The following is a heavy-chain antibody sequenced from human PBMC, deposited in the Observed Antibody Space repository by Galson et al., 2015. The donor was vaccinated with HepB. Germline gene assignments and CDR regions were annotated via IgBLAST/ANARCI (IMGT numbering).Heavy chain of an antibody. D-gene: IGHD2-2*01. J-gene: IGHJ3*02. Sequence: SLRLSCAASGFTFSNAWMSWVRQAPGKGLEWVGRIKSKTDGGITDYAAPVKGRFTISRDDSKNTLYLQMNSLKTEDTAVYYCTTYNGYCSSSSCYAFDISGQGTMVTVSS. CDR3: TTYNGYCSSSSCYAFDI. V-gene: IGHV3-15*01. CDR2: IKSKTDGGIT. CDR1: GFTFSNAW.